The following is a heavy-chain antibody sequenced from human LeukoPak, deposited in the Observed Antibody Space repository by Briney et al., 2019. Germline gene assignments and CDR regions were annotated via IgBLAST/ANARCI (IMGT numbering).Heavy chain of an antibody. Sequence: SETLSLTCAVYGGSFSGYYWSWIRQPPGKGLEWIGEINHSGSTNYNPSLKSRVTISVDTSKNQFSLKLSSVTAADTAVYYCARVTSNWNYGGGSFDYWGQGTLVTVSS. CDR3: ARVTSNWNYGGGSFDY. D-gene: IGHD1-7*01. CDR2: INHSGST. J-gene: IGHJ4*02. CDR1: GGSFSGYY. V-gene: IGHV4-34*01.